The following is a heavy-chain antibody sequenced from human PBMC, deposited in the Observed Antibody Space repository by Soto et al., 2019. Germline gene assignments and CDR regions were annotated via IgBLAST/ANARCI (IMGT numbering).Heavy chain of an antibody. CDR2: ISAYNGKR. CDR1: GYDFTSYG. D-gene: IGHD2-21*01. Sequence: HGPLLQSGDEVKKPGASVRVSCRASGYDFTSYGISWVRQAPGQGLEWVSWISAYNGKRDTAQKFQGRVTMTLDTSTDTAHMELGDLTSADTAVYYCARGRIVASIHDAFEIWGQGTMVAVSS. V-gene: IGHV1-18*01. J-gene: IGHJ3*02. CDR3: ARGRIVASIHDAFEI.